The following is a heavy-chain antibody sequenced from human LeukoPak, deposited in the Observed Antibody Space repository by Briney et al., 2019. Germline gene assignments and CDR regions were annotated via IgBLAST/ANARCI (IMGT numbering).Heavy chain of an antibody. D-gene: IGHD1-7*01. Sequence: SETLSLTCTVSGGSISSYYWSWIRQPPGKGLEWIGYIYYSGSTNYNPSLKSRVTISVDTSKNQFSLKLSSVTAADTAVYYCARGGSYNWNYGYYFDYWGQGTLVTVSS. CDR3: ARGGSYNWNYGYYFDY. CDR1: GGSISSYY. CDR2: IYYSGST. J-gene: IGHJ4*02. V-gene: IGHV4-59*12.